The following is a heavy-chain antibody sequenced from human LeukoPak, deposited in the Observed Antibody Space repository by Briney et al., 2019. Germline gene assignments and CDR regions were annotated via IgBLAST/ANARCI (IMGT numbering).Heavy chain of an antibody. D-gene: IGHD3-3*01. CDR1: GFTFSSYA. CDR2: IYSDNT. CDR3: ARHDFWSGFKGGDY. Sequence: GGSLRLSCAASGFTFSSYAMHWVRQAPGKGLEWVSFIYSDNTHYSDSVKGRFTISRDNAKNSLYLQMNSLRAEDTAFYYCARHDFWSGFKGGDYWGQGTLVTVSS. J-gene: IGHJ4*02. V-gene: IGHV3-21*04.